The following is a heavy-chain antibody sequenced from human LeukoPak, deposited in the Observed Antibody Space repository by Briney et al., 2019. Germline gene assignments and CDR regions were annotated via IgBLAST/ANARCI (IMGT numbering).Heavy chain of an antibody. CDR3: ARTSSLTASGYDY. J-gene: IGHJ4*02. Sequence: ASLKVSCKASGYTFTNDHINWVRQAPGQGLEWMGWINPNTGDRGYAQKFQGRVSITSDTSISTAYMELGSLRSEDTAVYLCARTSSLTASGYDYWGQGTLVTVSS. D-gene: IGHD3-9*01. CDR2: INPNTGDR. V-gene: IGHV1-8*03. CDR1: GYTFTNDH.